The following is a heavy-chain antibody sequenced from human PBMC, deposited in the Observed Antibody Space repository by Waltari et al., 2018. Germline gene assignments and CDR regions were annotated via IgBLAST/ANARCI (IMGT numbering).Heavy chain of an antibody. CDR1: GPNITINY. CDR2: IYSGGNT. J-gene: IGHJ6*02. D-gene: IGHD3-3*01. CDR3: ARDHHVLRFSYGLDV. Sequence: EEQLVESGDGLVQPGGSLRLSCAVSGPNITINYTSWVRQAPGKGLEWVSVIYSGGNTYYADSVKGRFIISRDTSKNTLYLQMNSLRAEDTAIYYCARDHHVLRFSYGLDVWGQGTTVTVSS. V-gene: IGHV3-66*01.